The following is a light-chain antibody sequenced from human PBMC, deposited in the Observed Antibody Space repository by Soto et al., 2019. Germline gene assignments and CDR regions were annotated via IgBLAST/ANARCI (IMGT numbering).Light chain of an antibody. Sequence: DIPMTQSPSTLSASVGDRVTITCRASQTISSGLAWYQQKPGKAPKVLIYDASTLESGVPSRYSGRRSGTEFTLTISSLQPDDFSTYYCQQYNSYKSFGEGTKVEI. J-gene: IGKJ1*01. CDR2: DAS. CDR3: QQYNSYKS. CDR1: QTISSG. V-gene: IGKV1-5*01.